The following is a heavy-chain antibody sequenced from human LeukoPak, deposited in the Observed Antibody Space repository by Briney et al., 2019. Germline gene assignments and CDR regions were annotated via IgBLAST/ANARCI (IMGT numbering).Heavy chain of an antibody. J-gene: IGHJ6*03. CDR2: IIPIFGTA. D-gene: IGHD4-17*01. Sequence: SVKVSCKASGGTFSSYAISWVRQAPGQGLEWMGGIIPIFGTANYAQKFQGRVTITTDESTSTAYMELSSLRSEDTAVYYCARDRGALRNYYYYTDVWGKGTTVTVSS. V-gene: IGHV1-69*05. CDR3: ARDRGALRNYYYYTDV. CDR1: GGTFSSYA.